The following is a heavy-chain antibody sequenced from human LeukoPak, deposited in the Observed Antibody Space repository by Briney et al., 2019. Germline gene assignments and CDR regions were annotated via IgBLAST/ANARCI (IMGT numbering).Heavy chain of an antibody. CDR2: IKSKTDGGTT. D-gene: IGHD3-10*01. V-gene: IGHV3-15*01. Sequence: GGSLRLSCAASGFTFSNAWMSWVRQAPGKGLEWVGRIKSKTDGGTTDYAAPVKGRFTISRDDSKNTLYLQMNSLKTEDTAVYYCTTVSRGIVRGVNGWGQGTLVTVSS. CDR1: GFTFSNAW. CDR3: TTVSRGIVRGVNG. J-gene: IGHJ4*02.